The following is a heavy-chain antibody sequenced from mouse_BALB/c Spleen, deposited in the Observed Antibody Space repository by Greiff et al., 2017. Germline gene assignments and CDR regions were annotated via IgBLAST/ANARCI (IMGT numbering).Heavy chain of an antibody. V-gene: IGHV5-15*02. Sequence: EVMLVESGGGLVQPGGSRKLSCAASGFTFSDYGMAWVRQAPGKGPEWVAFISNLAYSIYYADTVTGRFTISRENAKNTLYLEMSSLRSEDTAMYYCASSVYDGYYWFAYWGQETLVTVSA. CDR1: GFTFSDYG. J-gene: IGHJ3*01. CDR3: ASSVYDGYYWFAY. CDR2: ISNLAYSI. D-gene: IGHD2-3*01.